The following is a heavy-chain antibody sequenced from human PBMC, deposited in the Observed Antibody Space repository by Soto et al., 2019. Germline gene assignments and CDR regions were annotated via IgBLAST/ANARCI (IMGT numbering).Heavy chain of an antibody. V-gene: IGHV3-23*01. CDR3: AKKVNSGPGSQYFDY. CDR1: GFTFSSYS. Sequence: GGSLRLSCTASGFTFSSYSMSWVRQAPGKGLEWVSGFRTSGDGGATYYADSVKGRFTISRDNSKNMLFLQMNSLRAEDTAIYYCAKKVNSGPGSQYFDYWGQGTLVTVSS. D-gene: IGHD3-10*01. J-gene: IGHJ4*02. CDR2: FRTSGDGGAT.